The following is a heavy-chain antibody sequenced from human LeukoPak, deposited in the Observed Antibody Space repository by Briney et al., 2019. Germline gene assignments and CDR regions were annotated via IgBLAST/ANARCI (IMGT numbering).Heavy chain of an antibody. CDR1: GGTFNGYA. D-gene: IGHD6-13*01. V-gene: IGHV1-18*01. J-gene: IGHJ4*02. CDR2: ISAYNGNT. Sequence: ASVKVSCKASGGTFNGYAISWVRQAPGQGLEWMGWISAYNGNTNYAQKLQGRVTMTTDTSTSTAYMELRSLRSDDTAVYYCARDLGIAAAGELVLWGQGTLVTVSS. CDR3: ARDLGIAAAGELVL.